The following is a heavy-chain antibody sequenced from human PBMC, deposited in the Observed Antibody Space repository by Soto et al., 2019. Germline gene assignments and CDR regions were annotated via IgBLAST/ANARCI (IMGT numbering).Heavy chain of an antibody. CDR1: GASFSDYY. CDR3: ARGLDNYKTGRD. CDR2: IHPSGST. J-gene: IGHJ4*02. V-gene: IGHV4-34*01. D-gene: IGHD7-27*01. Sequence: QVQLQQWGAGLLKPSETLSLTCAVYGASFSDYYCSWIRQSPGKGLEWIGEIHPSGSTDYNPSLKSRVSLSLDTSKSRFSLKLTSVTAADTAVYYCARGLDNYKTGRDWGQGTLVTVSA.